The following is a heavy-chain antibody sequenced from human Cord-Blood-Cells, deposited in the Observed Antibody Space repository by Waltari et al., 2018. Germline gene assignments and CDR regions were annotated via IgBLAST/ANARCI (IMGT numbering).Heavy chain of an antibody. CDR3: ARARFYWYFDL. CDR2: IKQDGSEK. J-gene: IGHJ2*01. D-gene: IGHD3-3*01. V-gene: IGHV3-7*01. Sequence: EVQLVESGGGLVQPGGSLRLSCAASGFTFSSYWMSWVRQAPGKGLEWVGNIKQDGSEKYYVDSVKGRFTIARDNAKNSLYLQMNSLRAEDTAVYYCARARFYWYFDLWGRGTLVTVSS. CDR1: GFTFSSYW.